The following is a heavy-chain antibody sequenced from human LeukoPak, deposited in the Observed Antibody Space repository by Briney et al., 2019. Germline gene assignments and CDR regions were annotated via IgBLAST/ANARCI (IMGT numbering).Heavy chain of an antibody. CDR1: AFTFSNYG. CDR2: IQYDGNNK. CDR3: ASGYQIYSGSPPSDY. J-gene: IGHJ4*02. V-gene: IGHV3-30*02. Sequence: GGSLRLSCAASAFTFSNYGMHWVRQAPGKGLEWVAFIQYDGNNKYYGDSVKGRFTISRDNAKNSLYLQMNSLRVEDTAVYYCASGYQIYSGSPPSDYWGQGTLVTVSS. D-gene: IGHD1-26*01.